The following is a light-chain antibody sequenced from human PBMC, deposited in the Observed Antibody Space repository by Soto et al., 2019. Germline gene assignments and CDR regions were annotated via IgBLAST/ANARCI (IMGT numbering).Light chain of an antibody. CDR2: GAS. J-gene: IGKJ1*01. CDR3: QQFRGLWT. CDR1: QTVSNTY. Sequence: EIVLTQSPGTLSLSPGERATLSCRASQTVSNTYLARSQQKPGQAPRLLIYGASSRATGIPDRFNGSGSGPDFTLTISRLEPEDLAVYYCQQFRGLWTFGPGTKVEIK. V-gene: IGKV3-20*01.